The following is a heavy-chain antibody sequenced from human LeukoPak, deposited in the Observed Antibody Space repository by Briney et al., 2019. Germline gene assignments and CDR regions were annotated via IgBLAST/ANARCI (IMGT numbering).Heavy chain of an antibody. CDR2: ISSSSSYV. CDR3: VRSVGATHPGDY. CDR1: GFTFSSYS. D-gene: IGHD1-26*01. V-gene: IGHV3-21*01. Sequence: PGGSLRLSCAASGFTFSSYSMNWVRQAPGKGLEWVSSISSSSSYVYYADSVKGRFTISRDNAKNSLYLQMNSLRAGDTALYYCVRSVGATHPGDYWGQGTLVTVSS. J-gene: IGHJ4*02.